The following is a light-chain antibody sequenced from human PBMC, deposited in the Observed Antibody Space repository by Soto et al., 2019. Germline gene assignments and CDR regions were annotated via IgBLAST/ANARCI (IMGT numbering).Light chain of an antibody. Sequence: SYELTQPPSVSVAPGQTARITCGGNNIESKSVHWYQQRPGQAPVLVIYVDSDRPSGIPDRFSASTSGNTAALTISRVEAGDEADYYCCSYAGRATYVFGGGTKLTVL. CDR2: VDS. CDR3: CSYAGRATYV. CDR1: NIESKS. J-gene: IGLJ2*01. V-gene: IGLV3-21*02.